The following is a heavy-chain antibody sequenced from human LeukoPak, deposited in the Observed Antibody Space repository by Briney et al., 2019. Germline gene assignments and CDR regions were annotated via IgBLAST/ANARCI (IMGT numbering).Heavy chain of an antibody. D-gene: IGHD6-19*01. Sequence: ASVKVSCKASGYTFTGYYMHWVRQAPGQGLEWMGWINPNSGGTNYAQKFQGRVTMTRDTSISTAYMELSRLRSDDTAVYYCARGGRGWYGSNYYYMDVWGKGTTVTVSS. V-gene: IGHV1-2*02. CDR2: INPNSGGT. CDR1: GYTFTGYY. CDR3: ARGGRGWYGSNYYYMDV. J-gene: IGHJ6*03.